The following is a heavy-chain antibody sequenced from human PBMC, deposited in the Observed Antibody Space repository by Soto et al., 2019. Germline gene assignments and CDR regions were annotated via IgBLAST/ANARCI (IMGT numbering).Heavy chain of an antibody. D-gene: IGHD3-3*01. CDR3: ARDFDFWSGPFDY. V-gene: IGHV3-21*01. CDR2: ISSSSSYI. J-gene: IGHJ4*02. CDR1: GFTFSSYS. Sequence: PGGSLRVSCAASGFTFSSYSMNWVRQAPGKGLEWVSSISSSSSYIYYADSVKGRFTISRDNAKNSLYLQMNSLRAEDTAVYYCARDFDFWSGPFDYWGQGTLVTVSS.